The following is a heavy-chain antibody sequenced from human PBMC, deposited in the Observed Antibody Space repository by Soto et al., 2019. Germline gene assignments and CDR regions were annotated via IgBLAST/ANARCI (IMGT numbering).Heavy chain of an antibody. CDR3: VRETPLVAVTPEFDY. CDR2: ISKSGSTI. D-gene: IGHD2-15*01. CDR1: GFTFSDYY. Sequence: QVQLVESGGGLVKPGGSLRLSCAASGFTFSDYYMSWIRQAPGKGLDWISSISKSGSTISYANSVKGRFTITRDNAKNSLYLQMNSLRAEDTAVYYCVRETPLVAVTPEFDYWGQGILVTVSS. J-gene: IGHJ4*02. V-gene: IGHV3-11*01.